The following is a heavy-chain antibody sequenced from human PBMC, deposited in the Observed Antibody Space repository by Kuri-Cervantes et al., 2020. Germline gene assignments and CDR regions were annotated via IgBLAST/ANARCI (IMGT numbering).Heavy chain of an antibody. CDR2: ISAYNGNT. Sequence: ASVKVSCKASGYTFTSYGISWVRQAPGQGLEWMGWISAYNGNTNYAQKLQGRVTMTRGTSISTAYMELSRLRSDDTAVYYCARLAVAGEGCFDYWGQGTLVTVSS. V-gene: IGHV1-18*01. CDR1: GYTFTSYG. J-gene: IGHJ4*02. CDR3: ARLAVAGEGCFDY. D-gene: IGHD6-19*01.